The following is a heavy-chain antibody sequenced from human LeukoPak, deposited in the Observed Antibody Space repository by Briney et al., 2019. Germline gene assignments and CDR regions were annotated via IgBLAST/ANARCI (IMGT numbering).Heavy chain of an antibody. V-gene: IGHV4-4*07. CDR2: IYTSGST. D-gene: IGHD2-15*01. CDR1: GGSISSYY. J-gene: IGHJ3*02. Sequence: PSETLSLTCTVSGGSISSYYWSWIRQPAGKGLEWIGRIYTSGSTNYNPSLKSRITISVDTSKNQFSLKLSPVTAADTAVYYCARHYSGGSRYGALDIWGQGTMDTVSS. CDR3: ARHYSGGSRYGALDI.